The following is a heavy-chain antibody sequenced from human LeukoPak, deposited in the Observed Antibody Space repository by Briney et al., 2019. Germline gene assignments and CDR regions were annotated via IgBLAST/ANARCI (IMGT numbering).Heavy chain of an antibody. CDR3: ASEGIVGATFFDY. J-gene: IGHJ4*02. CDR2: IITIFGTA. CDR1: GGTFSSYA. D-gene: IGHD1-26*01. Sequence: SVKVSCKASGGTFSSYAISWVRQAPGQGLEWMGGIITIFGTANYAQKFQGRVTITADESTSTAYMELSSLRSEDTAVYYCASEGIVGATFFDYWGQGTLVTVSS. V-gene: IGHV1-69*13.